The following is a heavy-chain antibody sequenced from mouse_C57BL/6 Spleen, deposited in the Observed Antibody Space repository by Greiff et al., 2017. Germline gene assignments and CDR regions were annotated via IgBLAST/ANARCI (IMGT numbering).Heavy chain of an antibody. J-gene: IGHJ1*03. D-gene: IGHD4-1*01. CDR2: ICPVSGET. CDR3: VTGTLGWYFEG. V-gene: IGHV1-11*01. Sequence: QLQQSGAELASPGASVTLSCKASGYTFTAHVMHWVKKRPGQGLEWIGRICPVSGETNYNQKFMGKATFSVDRSSSTVYMVLNSLTSEYPAVYYCVTGTLGWYFEGWGTGTTVTVSS. CDR1: GYTFTAHV.